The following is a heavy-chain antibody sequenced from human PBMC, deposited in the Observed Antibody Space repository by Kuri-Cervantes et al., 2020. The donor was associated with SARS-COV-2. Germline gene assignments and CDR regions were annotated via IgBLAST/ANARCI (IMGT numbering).Heavy chain of an antibody. V-gene: IGHV4-59*11. CDR3: ARDSGYDILTGSPGAFDI. CDR1: GGSISGHY. Sequence: SETLSLTCTVSGGSISGHYWSWIRQPPGKGLEWIGYIYYSGSTNYNPSLKSRVTISVDTSKNQFSLKLSSVTAADTAVYYCARDSGYDILTGSPGAFDIWGQGTMVTVSS. J-gene: IGHJ3*02. CDR2: IYYSGST. D-gene: IGHD3-9*01.